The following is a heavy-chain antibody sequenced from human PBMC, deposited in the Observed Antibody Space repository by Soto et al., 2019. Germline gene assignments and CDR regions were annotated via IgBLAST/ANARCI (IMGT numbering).Heavy chain of an antibody. Sequence: GGSLRLSCSASGFTFSSYAMHWVRQAPGKGLEYVSAISSNGGSTYYADSVKGRFTISRDNSKNTLYLQMSSLRAEDTAVYYCVKPYSSSFTADAFDIWGQGTMVTVSS. J-gene: IGHJ3*02. CDR1: GFTFSSYA. D-gene: IGHD6-13*01. CDR2: ISSNGGST. V-gene: IGHV3-64D*08. CDR3: VKPYSSSFTADAFDI.